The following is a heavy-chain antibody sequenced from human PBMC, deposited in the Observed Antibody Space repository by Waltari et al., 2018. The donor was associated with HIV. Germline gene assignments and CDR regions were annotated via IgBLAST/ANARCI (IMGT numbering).Heavy chain of an antibody. V-gene: IGHV1-46*01. J-gene: IGHJ6*02. CDR3: ARGSHCSSTSCYPHYYYGMDV. CDR1: GYTFTSYY. Sequence: QVQLVQSGAEVKKPGASVKVSCKASGYTFTSYYMHWVRQAPGQGLEWMGIINPSGSSITYAQKFQGRVTMTRDTSTRTVYMEVSSLRSEDTAVYYCARGSHCSSTSCYPHYYYGMDVWGQGTTVTVS. D-gene: IGHD2-2*01. CDR2: INPSGSSI.